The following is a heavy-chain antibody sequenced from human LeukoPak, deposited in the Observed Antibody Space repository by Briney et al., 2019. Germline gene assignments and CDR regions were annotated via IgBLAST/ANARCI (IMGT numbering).Heavy chain of an antibody. Sequence: ASVKVSCTASGYTFTSYGISGVRQAPGQGLEWMGWISAYNGNTNYAQKLQGRVTMTTDTYTSTAYMELRSLRSDDTAVYYCARAFTMVRGAPFGYWGQGTLVTVSS. CDR2: ISAYNGNT. CDR1: GYTFTSYG. D-gene: IGHD3-10*01. CDR3: ARAFTMVRGAPFGY. V-gene: IGHV1-18*01. J-gene: IGHJ4*02.